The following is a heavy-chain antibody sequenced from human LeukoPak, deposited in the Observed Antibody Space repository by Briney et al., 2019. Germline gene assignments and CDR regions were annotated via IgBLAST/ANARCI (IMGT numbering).Heavy chain of an antibody. CDR3: AKDDDVGVPAAISGPEY. J-gene: IGHJ4*02. CDR2: ISYDGSNK. V-gene: IGHV3-30*18. CDR1: GFTFSSYG. Sequence: GGSLRLSCAASGFTFSSYGMHWVRQAPGKGLEWVAVISYDGSNKYYADSVKGRFTISRDNSKNTLYLQMNSLRAEDTAVYYCAKDDDVGVPAAISGPEYWGQGTLVTVSS. D-gene: IGHD2-2*01.